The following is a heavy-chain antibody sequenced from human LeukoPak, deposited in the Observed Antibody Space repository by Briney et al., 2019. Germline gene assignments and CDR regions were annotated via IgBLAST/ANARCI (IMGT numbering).Heavy chain of an antibody. D-gene: IGHD5-18*01. J-gene: IGHJ4*02. CDR1: GFTFSSYW. CDR3: AKGSGYSYGYGFDY. CDR2: ISGSGGST. Sequence: GGSLRLSCAASGFTFSSYWMSWVRQAPGKGLEWVSAISGSGGSTYYADSVKGRFTISRDNSKNTLYLQMNSLRAEDTAVYYCAKGSGYSYGYGFDYWGQGTLVTVSS. V-gene: IGHV3-23*01.